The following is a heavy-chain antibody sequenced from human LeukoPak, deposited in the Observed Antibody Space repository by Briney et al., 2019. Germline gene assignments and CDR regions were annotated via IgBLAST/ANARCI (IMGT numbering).Heavy chain of an antibody. CDR2: INPNSGGT. D-gene: IGHD3-3*01. V-gene: IGHV1-2*02. CDR1: GYTFTGYY. J-gene: IGHJ5*02. CDR3: ARDRRFLGPNWFDP. Sequence: ASVKVSCKASGYTFTGYYMHWVRQAPGQGLEWMGWINPNSGGTNYAQKFQGRVIMIRDTSISTAYMELSRLRSDDTAVYYCARDRRFLGPNWFDPWGQGTLVTVSS.